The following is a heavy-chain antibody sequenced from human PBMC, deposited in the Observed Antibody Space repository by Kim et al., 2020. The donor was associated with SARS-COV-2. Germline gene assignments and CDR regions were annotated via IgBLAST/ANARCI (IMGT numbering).Heavy chain of an antibody. CDR1: GFTFSDYW. CDR3: GSWYSGDFHGRVDY. CDR2: INTDGSDT. V-gene: IGHV3-74*01. Sequence: GGSLRLSCAASGFTFSDYWMHWVRQAPGKGLVWVSRINTDGSDTSYADSVKGRFTISRDNAKNTLYLQMNSLSAEDTAVYYCGSWYSGDFHGRVDYWGRGTLATVSS. D-gene: IGHD1-26*01. J-gene: IGHJ4*02.